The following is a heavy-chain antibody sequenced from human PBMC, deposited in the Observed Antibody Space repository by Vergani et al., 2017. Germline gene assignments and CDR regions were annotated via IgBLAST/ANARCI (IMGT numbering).Heavy chain of an antibody. CDR3: ARAARIAARLYYFDY. V-gene: IGHV3-21*01. D-gene: IGHD6-6*01. Sequence: EVQLVESGGGLVKPGGSLRLSCAASGFTFSSYSMNWVRQAPGKGLEWVSSISSSSSYIYYADSVKGRFTISRDNAKNSLYLQMNSLRAEDTAVYYCARAARIAARLYYFDYWGQGTLVTVSS. J-gene: IGHJ4*02. CDR1: GFTFSSYS. CDR2: ISSSSSYI.